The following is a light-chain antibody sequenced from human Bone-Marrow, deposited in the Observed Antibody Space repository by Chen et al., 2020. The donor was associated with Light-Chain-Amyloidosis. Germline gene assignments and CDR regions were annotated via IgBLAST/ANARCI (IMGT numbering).Light chain of an antibody. CDR1: QSVSSN. CDR3: QQRSNWPQYT. V-gene: IGKV3-11*01. CDR2: DAS. Sequence: EIVLTQSPATLSLSPGERATLSCRASQSVSSNLAWYQQKPGQAPRLLIYDASNRATGIPARFSGSVSGTDFALNISSLEPEDFAVYYCQQRSNWPQYTFGQGTKLEIK. J-gene: IGKJ2*01.